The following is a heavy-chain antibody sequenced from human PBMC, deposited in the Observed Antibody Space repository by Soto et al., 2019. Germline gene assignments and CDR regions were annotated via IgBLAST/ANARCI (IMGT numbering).Heavy chain of an antibody. V-gene: IGHV4-34*01. CDR1: GGPLGPDY. CDR3: VRKYPGTRPFDY. Sequence: SETLSLTCAVYGGPLGPDYCSWIRQSPGKGLEWIGEVRYSGSTNYNPSLRSRVTVSVDNSRTTLYLQMNSLRVEDTALYYCVRKYPGTRPFDYWGQGTLVTVSS. D-gene: IGHD2-2*01. CDR2: VRYSGST. J-gene: IGHJ4*01.